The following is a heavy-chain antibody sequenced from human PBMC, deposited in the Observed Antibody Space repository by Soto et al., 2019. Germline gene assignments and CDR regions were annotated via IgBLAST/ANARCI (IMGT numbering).Heavy chain of an antibody. Sequence: ASVKVSCKASGYTFTGYYMHWVRQPPGQGLEWMGWINPNSGGTNYAQKFQGWVTMTRDTSISTAYMELSRLRSDDTAVYYCARGSRVLRFLEWSNYFDYWGQGTLVTVSS. J-gene: IGHJ4*02. CDR1: GYTFTGYY. V-gene: IGHV1-2*04. CDR2: INPNSGGT. D-gene: IGHD3-3*01. CDR3: ARGSRVLRFLEWSNYFDY.